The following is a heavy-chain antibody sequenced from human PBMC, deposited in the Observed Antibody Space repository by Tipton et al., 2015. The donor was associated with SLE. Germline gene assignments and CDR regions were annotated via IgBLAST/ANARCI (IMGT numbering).Heavy chain of an antibody. CDR3: AKDLDN. Sequence: SLRLSCVASGFTFSNYAMTWVRQPPGKGLEWVSTINGSGDSTVYADSVRGRFTISRDNSKDTLYLQMNRLRADDTVVYYCAKDLDNWGQGTLVTVSS. V-gene: IGHV3-23*01. CDR1: GFTFSNYA. CDR2: INGSGDST. J-gene: IGHJ4*02.